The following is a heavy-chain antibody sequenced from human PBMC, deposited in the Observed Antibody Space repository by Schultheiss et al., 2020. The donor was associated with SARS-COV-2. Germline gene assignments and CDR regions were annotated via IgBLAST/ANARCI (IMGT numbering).Heavy chain of an antibody. Sequence: GESLKISCKGSGYSFTSYWIAWVRQMPGKGLEWMGNIFPGDSDTRYSPSFQGQVTISADKSISTAYLQWSSLKASDTAMYYCARPNYDGDYVYWYFDLWGRGTLVTVSS. CDR1: GYSFTSYW. CDR3: ARPNYDGDYVYWYFDL. J-gene: IGHJ2*01. D-gene: IGHD4-17*01. V-gene: IGHV5-51*01. CDR2: IFPGDSDT.